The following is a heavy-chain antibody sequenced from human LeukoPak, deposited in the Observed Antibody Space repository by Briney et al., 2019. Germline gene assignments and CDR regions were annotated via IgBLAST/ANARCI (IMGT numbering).Heavy chain of an antibody. J-gene: IGHJ4*02. CDR2: FDPEDGET. D-gene: IGHD3-9*01. CDR3: ATGQYYDILTGYYIASVVWDY. CDR1: GYTLTELS. V-gene: IGHV1-24*01. Sequence: ASVKVSCKVSGYTLTELSMHWVRQAPGKGLEWMGGFDPEDGETIYAQKFQGRVTMTEDTSTDTAYMELSSLRSEDTAVYYCATGQYYDILTGYYIASVVWDYWGQGTLVTVSS.